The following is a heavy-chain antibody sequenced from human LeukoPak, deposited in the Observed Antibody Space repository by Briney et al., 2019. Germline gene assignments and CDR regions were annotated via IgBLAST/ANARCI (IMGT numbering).Heavy chain of an antibody. CDR3: ARRASFGSGRIYYFDY. CDR1: GYSFAIYW. Sequence: GESLKISCKGSGYSFAIYWIGWVRQMPGKGLEWLGIIYPGDSDTTYNPSFQGQVTISADKSTNTAYLQWSSLKASDTAMYYCARRASFGSGRIYYFDYWGQGTLVTVSS. V-gene: IGHV5-51*01. D-gene: IGHD3-10*01. CDR2: IYPGDSDT. J-gene: IGHJ4*02.